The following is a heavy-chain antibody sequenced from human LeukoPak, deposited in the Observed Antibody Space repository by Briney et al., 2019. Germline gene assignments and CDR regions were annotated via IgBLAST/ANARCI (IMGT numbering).Heavy chain of an antibody. CDR3: AKDMGQQLVGGDFDY. CDR2: ISWNSGST. V-gene: IGHV3-9*03. D-gene: IGHD6-13*01. J-gene: IGHJ4*02. Sequence: GRSLRLSCAASGFTFDDYAMNWVRQAPGKGLEWVSGISWNSGSTGYADSVKGRFTISRDNAKNSLYLQMNSLRAEDMALYYCAKDMGQQLVGGDFDYWGQGTLVTVSS. CDR1: GFTFDDYA.